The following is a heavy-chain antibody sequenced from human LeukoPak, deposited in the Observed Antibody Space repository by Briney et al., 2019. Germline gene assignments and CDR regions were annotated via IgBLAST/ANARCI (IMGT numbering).Heavy chain of an antibody. CDR2: INPNSGGT. Sequence: ASVKVSCKASGYTFTGYYMHWVRQAPGQGLEWMAWINPNSGGTNYAQKFQGRVTMTRDTSITTAYMELSRLRSDDTAVYYCARRPIVGVPAPIDYWGQGNLVTVSS. V-gene: IGHV1-2*02. CDR1: GYTFTGYY. D-gene: IGHD2-2*01. CDR3: ARRPIVGVPAPIDY. J-gene: IGHJ4*02.